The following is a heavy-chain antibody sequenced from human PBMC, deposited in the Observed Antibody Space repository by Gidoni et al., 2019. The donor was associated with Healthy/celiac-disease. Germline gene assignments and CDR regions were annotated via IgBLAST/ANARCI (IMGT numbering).Heavy chain of an antibody. CDR2: RWYDGSNK. V-gene: IGHV3-33*01. CDR3: ARDVQQWLVDPMYAFDI. CDR1: GFSFSCYG. J-gene: IGHJ3*02. Sequence: QVQLGESGGRVFQPGRSLMLSSSASGFSFSCYGMHGVRQAPGKGLEWVAVRWYDGSNKYYADSVKGRFTISRDNYKNTRYLQMNSRRAEDTAVDYCARDVQQWLVDPMYAFDIWGQGTMVTVSS. D-gene: IGHD6-19*01.